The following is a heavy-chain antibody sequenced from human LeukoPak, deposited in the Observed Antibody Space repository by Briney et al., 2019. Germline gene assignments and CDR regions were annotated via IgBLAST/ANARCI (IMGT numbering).Heavy chain of an antibody. D-gene: IGHD6-19*01. V-gene: IGHV4-34*01. CDR1: GGSFSGYY. J-gene: IGHJ2*01. Sequence: SETLSLTCAVYGGSFSGYYWSWIRQPPGKGLGWIGEINHSGSTNYNPSLKSRVTISVDTSKNQFSLRLSSVTAADTAVYYCARVLEGSSGQHWYFDLWGRGTLVTVSS. CDR3: ARVLEGSSGQHWYFDL. CDR2: INHSGST.